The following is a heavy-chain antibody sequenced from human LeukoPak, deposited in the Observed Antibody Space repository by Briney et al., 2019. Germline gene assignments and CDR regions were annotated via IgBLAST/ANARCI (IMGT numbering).Heavy chain of an antibody. J-gene: IGHJ4*02. D-gene: IGHD2-2*01. CDR1: GFTFSSYA. Sequence: GGSLRLSCAASGFTFSSYAMSWVRQAPGKGLEWVSAISGSGGSTYYADSVKGRFTISRDNSKNTLYLQMNSLRAEDTAVYYCAKGRLGYCSSTSCYQYYFDYWGQGTLVTVSS. CDR3: AKGRLGYCSSTSCYQYYFDY. CDR2: ISGSGGST. V-gene: IGHV3-23*01.